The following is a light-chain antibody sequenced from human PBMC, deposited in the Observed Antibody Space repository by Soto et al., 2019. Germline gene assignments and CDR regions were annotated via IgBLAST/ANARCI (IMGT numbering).Light chain of an antibody. J-gene: IGKJ1*01. CDR1: QSISSY. Sequence: DIQMTQSPASLSASVGDRVTITCRASQSISSYSTWYQQKPGKAPKLLITAASSLQSGVLSRFSGSGSGTDFTLTISSLQPEDFATYYCQQIYSTPLTFGQGTKVEIK. CDR3: QQIYSTPLT. V-gene: IGKV1-39*01. CDR2: AAS.